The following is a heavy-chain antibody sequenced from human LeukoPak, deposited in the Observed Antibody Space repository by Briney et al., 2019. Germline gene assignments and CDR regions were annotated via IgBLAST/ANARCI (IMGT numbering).Heavy chain of an antibody. V-gene: IGHV4-59*11. CDR3: ARTNFDWTSHDY. D-gene: IGHD3-9*01. CDR1: GVSISDHY. Sequence: SETLSLTCTVSGVSISDHYWSWIRQPPGKGLEWIGYIYYSGSTNYNPSLKSRVTISVDTSKSQFSLKLSSVTAADTAVYYCARTNFDWTSHDYWGLGTLVTVSS. CDR2: IYYSGST. J-gene: IGHJ4*02.